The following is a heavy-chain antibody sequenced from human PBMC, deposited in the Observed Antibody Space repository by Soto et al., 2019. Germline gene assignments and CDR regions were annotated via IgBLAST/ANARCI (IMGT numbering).Heavy chain of an antibody. CDR1: GYTFSSYW. J-gene: IGHJ4*02. D-gene: IGHD6-19*01. Sequence: GGSLRHSCAASGYTFSSYWMHWVRQAPGKGLVWVSRINSDGSSTSYADSVKGRFTISRDNAKNTLYLQMNSLRAEDTAVYYCARAGYSSGWYVAQFDYWGQGTLVTVSS. CDR2: INSDGSST. CDR3: ARAGYSSGWYVAQFDY. V-gene: IGHV3-74*01.